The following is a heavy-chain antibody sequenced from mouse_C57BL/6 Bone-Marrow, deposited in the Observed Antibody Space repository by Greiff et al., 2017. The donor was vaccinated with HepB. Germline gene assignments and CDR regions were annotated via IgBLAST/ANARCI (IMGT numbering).Heavy chain of an antibody. J-gene: IGHJ3*01. CDR3: AEGFQAWFAY. V-gene: IGHV1-81*01. CDR1: GYTFTSYG. Sequence: QVQLQQSGAELARPGASVKLSCKASGYTFTSYGISWVKQRTGQGLEWIGEIYPRSGNTYYNEKFKGKATLTADKSSSTAYMELRSLTSEDSAFYFCAEGFQAWFAYWGQGTLVTVSA. CDR2: IYPRSGNT.